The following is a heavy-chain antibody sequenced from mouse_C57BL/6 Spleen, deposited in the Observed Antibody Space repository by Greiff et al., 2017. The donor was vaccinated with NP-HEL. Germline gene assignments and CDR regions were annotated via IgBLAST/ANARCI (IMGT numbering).Heavy chain of an antibody. CDR3: ARGPFYDGYYPARY. V-gene: IGHV1-39*01. Sequence: EVQLQQSGPELVKPGASVKISCKASGYSFTDYHMNWVKQSNGKSLEWIGVINPNYGTTSYNQKFKGKATLTVDQSSSAAYMQLNSLTSEDSAVYYCARGPFYDGYYPARYWGQGTTLTVSS. CDR2: INPNYGTT. J-gene: IGHJ2*01. D-gene: IGHD2-3*01. CDR1: GYSFTDYH.